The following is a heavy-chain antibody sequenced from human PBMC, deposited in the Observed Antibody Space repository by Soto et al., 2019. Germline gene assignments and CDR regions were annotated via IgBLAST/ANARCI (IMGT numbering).Heavy chain of an antibody. CDR1: GYTFTSYD. V-gene: IGHV1-8*01. J-gene: IGHJ3*02. CDR2: MNPNSGNT. D-gene: IGHD3-3*01. Sequence: VASVKVSCKASGYTFTSYDINWVRQATGQGLEWMGWMNPNSGNTGYAQKFQGRVTMTRNTSISTAYMELSSLRSEDTAVYYCARGSRTTIFGVVITRDAFDIWGQGTMVTVSS. CDR3: ARGSRTTIFGVVITRDAFDI.